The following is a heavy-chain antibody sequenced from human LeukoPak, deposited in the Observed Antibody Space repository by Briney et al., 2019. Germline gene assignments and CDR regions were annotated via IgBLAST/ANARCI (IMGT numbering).Heavy chain of an antibody. D-gene: IGHD3-22*01. CDR1: GITLSNYG. Sequence: GGSLRLSCAVSGITLSNYGMSWVRQAPGKGLQWVAGISDTGGTITYADSVSGRSTISRDNAKNTLYLQMNSLRAEDTAVYFCAKRGVVIRVIRVGFHKQAYYFDSWGHGALVTVSS. CDR2: ISDTGGTI. CDR3: AKRGVVIRVIRVGFHKQAYYFDS. V-gene: IGHV3-23*01. J-gene: IGHJ4*03.